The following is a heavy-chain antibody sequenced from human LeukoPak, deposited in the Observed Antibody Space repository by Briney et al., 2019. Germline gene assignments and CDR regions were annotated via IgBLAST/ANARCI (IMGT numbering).Heavy chain of an antibody. CDR3: ARVRSYYYDSSGLYYFDY. J-gene: IGHJ4*02. Sequence: ASVEVSCKASGYTFTSYGISWVRQAPGQGLEWMGWISAYNGNTNYAQKLQGRVTMTTDTSTSTAYMELRSLRSDDTAVYYCARVRSYYYDSSGLYYFDYWGQGTLVTVSS. CDR2: ISAYNGNT. CDR1: GYTFTSYG. D-gene: IGHD3-22*01. V-gene: IGHV1-18*01.